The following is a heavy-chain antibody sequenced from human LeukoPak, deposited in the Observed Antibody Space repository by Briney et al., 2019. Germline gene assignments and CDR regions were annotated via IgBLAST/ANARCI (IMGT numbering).Heavy chain of an antibody. CDR3: ARELRMSHHTN. V-gene: IGHV3-48*04. CDR2: ISGNGGTI. D-gene: IGHD1-1*01. J-gene: IGHJ4*02. CDR1: GFTFSNYG. Sequence: GGTLRLSCAASGFTFSNYGMNWVRQAPGKGLEWVSGISGNGGTIYYADSVKGRFTISRDNAKNSLYLQMNSLRAEDTAVYYCARELRMSHHTNWGQGTLVTVSS.